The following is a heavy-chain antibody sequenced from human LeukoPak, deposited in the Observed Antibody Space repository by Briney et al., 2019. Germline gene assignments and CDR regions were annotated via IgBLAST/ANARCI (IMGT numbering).Heavy chain of an antibody. CDR2: IYYSGTT. CDR1: GGSISSSSYN. D-gene: IGHD2/OR15-2a*01. Sequence: SETVSLTCIVSGGSISSSSYNWGWIRQPPGKGLEWIGSIYYSGTTYYNPSLKSRLTISVDTSKNQFSLSLSSVTAADTAVYYCARHDRIIASPLVWGQGILVTVSS. CDR3: ARHDRIIASPLV. J-gene: IGHJ4*02. V-gene: IGHV4-39*01.